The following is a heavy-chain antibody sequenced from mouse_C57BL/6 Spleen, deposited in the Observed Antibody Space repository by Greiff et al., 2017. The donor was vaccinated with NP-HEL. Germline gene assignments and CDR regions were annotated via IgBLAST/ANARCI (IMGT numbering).Heavy chain of an antibody. Sequence: EVKLVESGGGLVQPGGSLKLSCAASGFTFSDYYMYWVRQTPEKRLEWVAYISNGGGSTYYPDTVKGRFTLSRDNAKNTLYLQMSRLKSEDTAMYYCARQGGNYAMDYWGQGTSVTVSS. J-gene: IGHJ4*01. CDR2: ISNGGGST. CDR3: ARQGGNYAMDY. V-gene: IGHV5-12*01. CDR1: GFTFSDYY. D-gene: IGHD1-1*02.